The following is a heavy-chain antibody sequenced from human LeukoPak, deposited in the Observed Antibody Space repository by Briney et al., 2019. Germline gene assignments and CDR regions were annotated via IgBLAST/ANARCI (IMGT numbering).Heavy chain of an antibody. D-gene: IGHD1-1*01. J-gene: IGHJ3*02. Sequence: SQTLSLTCAISGDSVSSNIASWNWIRQSPSRGLEWLGRTYYRSKWYNDYAVSVKSQITINPDTSKNQFSLQLNSVTPEDTAVYYCARVYNWNPAGAFDIWGQGTVVTVSS. CDR1: GDSVSSNIAS. CDR3: ARVYNWNPAGAFDI. V-gene: IGHV6-1*01. CDR2: TYYRSKWYN.